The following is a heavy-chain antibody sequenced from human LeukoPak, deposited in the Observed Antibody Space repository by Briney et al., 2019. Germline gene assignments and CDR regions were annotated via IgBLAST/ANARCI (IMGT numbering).Heavy chain of an antibody. CDR3: AKDSLRYTYGYYFDY. CDR1: GFTFTSYG. D-gene: IGHD5-18*01. J-gene: IGHJ4*02. V-gene: IGHV3-30*18. Sequence: GGSLRLSCAASGFTFTSYGMHWVRQAPGKGLEWVAVISYDGSNEYYTDSVKGRFTISRDNSKNTLYLQINSLRAEDTAVYYCAKDSLRYTYGYYFDYWGQGTLVTVSS. CDR2: ISYDGSNE.